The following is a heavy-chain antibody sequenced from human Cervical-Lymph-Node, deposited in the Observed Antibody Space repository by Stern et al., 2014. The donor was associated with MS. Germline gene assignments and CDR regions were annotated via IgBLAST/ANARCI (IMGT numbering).Heavy chain of an antibody. CDR3: ARQPDYSDFLDF. J-gene: IGHJ4*02. V-gene: IGHV1-3*01. Sequence: QDQLVQSGAEVKKPGASMTISCKTSGYNFTDHAIHWVRQAPGQRLECMGWINDGPGTTKYSQKFQGRVSFTRDKAASAAYMDLSSLSPDDTAVYYCARQPDYSDFLDFWGQGTLVTVSS. CDR1: GYNFTDHA. CDR2: INDGPGTT. D-gene: IGHD4-11*01.